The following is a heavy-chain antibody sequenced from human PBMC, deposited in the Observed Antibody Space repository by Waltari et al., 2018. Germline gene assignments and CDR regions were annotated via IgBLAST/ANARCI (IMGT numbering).Heavy chain of an antibody. CDR2: INPSLGCT. D-gene: IGHD4-17*01. CDR3: ARPGGPMTTVTTGYTY. V-gene: IGHV1-2*02. CDR1: GYTFTGYY. Sequence: QVQLVQSGAEVKKPGASVKVSCKASGYTFTGYYMHWVRQAPGQVFEWMGWINPSLGCTNSEKKFHGRVTMPRETAISTAYMELGRLRSDDTAVYYCARPGGPMTTVTTGYTYWGQGTLVTVSS. J-gene: IGHJ4*02.